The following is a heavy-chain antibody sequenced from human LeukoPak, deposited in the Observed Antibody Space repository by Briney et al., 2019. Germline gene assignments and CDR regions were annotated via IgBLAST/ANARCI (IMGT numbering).Heavy chain of an antibody. CDR3: ARDRAAGMEGRDWFDP. Sequence: SETLSLTCTVSGGSISSYYWSWIRQPAGKGLEWIGRIYSSGSTNYNPSLKSRVTMSVDTSKNQFSLNLRSVTAADTAVYYCARDRAAGMEGRDWFDPWGQGTLVTVSS. CDR1: GGSISSYY. V-gene: IGHV4-4*07. J-gene: IGHJ5*02. D-gene: IGHD6-13*01. CDR2: IYSSGST.